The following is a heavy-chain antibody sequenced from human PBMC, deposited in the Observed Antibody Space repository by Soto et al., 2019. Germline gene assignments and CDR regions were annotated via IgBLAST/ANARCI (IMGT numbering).Heavy chain of an antibody. Sequence: QVQLVQSGAEVKKPGSSVKVSCKASGGTFSSYAISWVRQAPGQGLEWMGGIIPIFGTANYAQKFQGRVTITADESTSTAYMELSSLRSEDTAXXYCAVTVTTHYGMDVWGQGTTVTVSS. CDR2: IIPIFGTA. CDR1: GGTFSSYA. V-gene: IGHV1-69*01. D-gene: IGHD4-17*01. J-gene: IGHJ6*02. CDR3: AVTVTTHYGMDV.